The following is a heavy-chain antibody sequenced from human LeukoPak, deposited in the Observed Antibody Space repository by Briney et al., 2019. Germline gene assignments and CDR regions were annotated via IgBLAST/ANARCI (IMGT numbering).Heavy chain of an antibody. CDR1: GFTFSNAW. CDR3: TTSRSYYDDSSGYYHFQH. D-gene: IGHD3-22*01. V-gene: IGHV3-15*01. J-gene: IGHJ1*01. CDR2: IKSKTDGGTT. Sequence: PGGSLRLSCAASGFTFSNAWMSWVRQAPGKGLEWVGRIKSKTDGGTTDYAAPVKGRFTISRDDSKNTLYLQMNSLKTEDTAVYYCTTSRSYYDDSSGYYHFQHWGQGTLVTVSS.